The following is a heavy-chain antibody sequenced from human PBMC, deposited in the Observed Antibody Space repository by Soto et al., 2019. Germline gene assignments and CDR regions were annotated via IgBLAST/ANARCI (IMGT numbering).Heavy chain of an antibody. CDR2: IYWDDDK. CDR3: AHRRPYSNSPEYFCDY. V-gene: IGHV2-5*02. J-gene: IGHJ4*02. D-gene: IGHD6-6*01. CDR1: GFSLSTSGVA. Sequence: QITLKESGPTLVKPTQTLTLTCTFSGFSLSTSGVAVGWIRQPPGKALEWLALIYWDDDKRYSPSLKSRLTSTKDTSNNQVVHTMTNMDPLDTATYYCAHRRPYSNSPEYFCDYWGQGTLVTVSS.